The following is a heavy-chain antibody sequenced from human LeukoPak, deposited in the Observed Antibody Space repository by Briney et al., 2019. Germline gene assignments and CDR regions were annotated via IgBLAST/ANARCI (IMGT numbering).Heavy chain of an antibody. CDR3: ARDVVAARGSFDY. V-gene: IGHV4-61*02. D-gene: IGHD2-2*01. J-gene: IGHJ4*02. Sequence: SETLSLTCTVSGGSISSGSYYWSWIRQPAGKGLEWIGRIYTSGSTNYNPSLKSRVTISYTSKNQFSLKLNSVTAADTAVYYCARDVVAARGSFDYWGQGTLVTVSS. CDR1: GGSISSGSYY. CDR2: IYTSGST.